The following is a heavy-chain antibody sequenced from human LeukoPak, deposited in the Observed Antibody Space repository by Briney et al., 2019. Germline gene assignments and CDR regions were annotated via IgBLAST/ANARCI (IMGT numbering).Heavy chain of an antibody. Sequence: SETLSLTCTVSGGSIISYYWSWIRQPPGKGLGWIGYIYYSGSTNYNPSLRSRVTISVDTSNTHFSLTLSSLTAADTAVYYCARGRYYGSESYYNGFDYWGQGTLVTVSS. CDR1: GGSIISYY. J-gene: IGHJ4*02. V-gene: IGHV4-59*01. CDR2: IYYSGST. D-gene: IGHD3-10*01. CDR3: ARGRYYGSESYYNGFDY.